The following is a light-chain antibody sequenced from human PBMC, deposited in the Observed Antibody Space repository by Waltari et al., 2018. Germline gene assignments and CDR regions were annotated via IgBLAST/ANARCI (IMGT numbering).Light chain of an antibody. V-gene: IGKV1-5*01. CDR3: QQYSTYSLT. CDR1: PSISSW. J-gene: IGKJ4*01. CDR2: DAS. Sequence: DIQMTQSPSTLSASVGDRVTITCRANPSISSWLAWYQQKPGKVHKLLIYDASSLASGVPPHFSGSGSGTEFTLTISSLQPDDFATYYCQQYSTYSLTFGGGTKVEIK.